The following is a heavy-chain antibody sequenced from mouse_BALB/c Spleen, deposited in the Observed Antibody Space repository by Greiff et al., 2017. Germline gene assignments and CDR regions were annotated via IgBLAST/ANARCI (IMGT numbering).Heavy chain of an antibody. CDR1: GYTFTSYY. CDR3: ARPTMITTGYYFDY. J-gene: IGHJ2*01. CDR2: IYHGNVNT. V-gene: IGHV1S56*01. Sequence: QVQLQQSGPELVKPGASVRISCKASGYTFTSYYIHWVKQRPGQGLEWIGWIYHGNVNTKYNEKFKGKATLTADKSSSTAYMQLSSLTSEDSAVYFCARPTMITTGYYFDYWGQGTTLTVSS. D-gene: IGHD2-4*01.